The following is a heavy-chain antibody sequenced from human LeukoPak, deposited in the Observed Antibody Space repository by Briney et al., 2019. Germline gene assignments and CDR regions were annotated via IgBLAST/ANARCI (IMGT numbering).Heavy chain of an antibody. CDR3: ARLLRSGDPTYYFDY. CDR2: IYYSGST. D-gene: IGHD4-17*01. CDR1: GGSISSSSYY. Sequence: SETLSLTCTVSGGSISSSSYYWGWIRQPPGKGLEWIGSIYYSGSTYYNPSLKSRVTMSVDTSKNQFSLKLSSVTAADTAVYYCARLLRSGDPTYYFDYWGQGTLVTVSS. V-gene: IGHV4-39*07. J-gene: IGHJ4*02.